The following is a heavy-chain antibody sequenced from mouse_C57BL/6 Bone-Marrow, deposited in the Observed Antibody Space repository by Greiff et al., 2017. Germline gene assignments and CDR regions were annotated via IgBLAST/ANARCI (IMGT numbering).Heavy chain of an antibody. CDR2: ISYDGSN. CDR1: GYSITSGYY. D-gene: IGHD1-1*01. V-gene: IGHV3-6*01. CDR3: ARDCYGSSYYWYFDV. Sequence: EVKVEESGPGLVKPSQSLSLTCSVTGYSITSGYYWNWIRQFPGNKLEWMGYISYDGSNNYNPSLKNRISITRDTSKNQFFLKLNSVTTEDTATYYCARDCYGSSYYWYFDVWGTGTTVTVSS. J-gene: IGHJ1*03.